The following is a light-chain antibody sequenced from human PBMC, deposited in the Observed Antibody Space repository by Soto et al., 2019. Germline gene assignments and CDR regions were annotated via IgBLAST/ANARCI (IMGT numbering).Light chain of an antibody. V-gene: IGLV2-14*01. J-gene: IGLJ1*01. CDR3: SSYTSSRSNV. CDR1: SSVVGGYSY. CDR2: DVS. Sequence: QSVLTQPASVSGSPGQSITISCTGTSSVVGGYSYVSWYQQCPGKAPKLMIFDVSYRPSGVSNRFSGSKSGNTASLTISGLQAEDEADYYCSSYTSSRSNVFGTGTKVTVL.